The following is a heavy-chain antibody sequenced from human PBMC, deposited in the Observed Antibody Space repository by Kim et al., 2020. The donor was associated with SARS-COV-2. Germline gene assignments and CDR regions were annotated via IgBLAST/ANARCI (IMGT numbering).Heavy chain of an antibody. J-gene: IGHJ6*03. Sequence: SETLSLKCAVFGGSFSNYYWTWIRQTPEKGLEYMGEIIQTGRTNYNPSLKSRLTISLDSSKNQFSLRLTSVSAADTAVYYCARVRRVQSVVPPLGMDVWGNGTTVIVS. V-gene: IGHV4-34*12. D-gene: IGHD1-1*01. CDR3: ARVRRVQSVVPPLGMDV. CDR1: GGSFSNYY. CDR2: IIQTGRT.